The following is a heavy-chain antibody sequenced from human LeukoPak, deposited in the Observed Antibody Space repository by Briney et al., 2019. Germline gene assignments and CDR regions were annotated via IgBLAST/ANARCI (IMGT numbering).Heavy chain of an antibody. CDR3: ARVTHYYDSSGYGPSDY. J-gene: IGHJ4*02. D-gene: IGHD3-22*01. CDR2: ISGSGGST. Sequence: GGSLRLSCEASGFTFSSYAMSWVRQAPGKGLEWVSAISGSGGSTYYADSVKGRFTISRDNSKNTLYPQMNSLRAEDTAVYYCARVTHYYDSSGYGPSDYWGQGTLVTVSS. V-gene: IGHV3-23*01. CDR1: GFTFSSYA.